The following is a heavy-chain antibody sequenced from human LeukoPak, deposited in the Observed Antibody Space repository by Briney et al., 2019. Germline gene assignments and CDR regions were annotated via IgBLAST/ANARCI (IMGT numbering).Heavy chain of an antibody. J-gene: IGHJ6*03. CDR3: ARVLQNYYYLDV. CDR1: GVSISSHY. Sequence: SETLSLTCTVSGVSISSHYWSWVRQPPGKGLEWFGNIYDSESTHYKSSLKSRVTISVDTSKNQFSLRLRSVTAADTAVYYCARVLQNYYYLDVWGKGTTVTVSS. CDR2: IYDSEST. V-gene: IGHV4-59*11.